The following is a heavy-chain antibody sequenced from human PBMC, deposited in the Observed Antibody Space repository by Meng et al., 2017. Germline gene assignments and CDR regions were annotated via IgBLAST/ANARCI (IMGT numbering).Heavy chain of an antibody. CDR3: AGILWFGEYPQYY. CDR2: IYPGDSDT. V-gene: IGHV5-51*01. Sequence: KVSCKGSVYSFTSYWIGWVRQMPGKGLEWMGIIYPGDSDTRYSPSFQGQVTISADKSISTAYLQWSSLKASDAAMYYCAGILWFGEYPQYYWGQGTLVTVSS. D-gene: IGHD3-10*01. CDR1: VYSFTSYW. J-gene: IGHJ4*02.